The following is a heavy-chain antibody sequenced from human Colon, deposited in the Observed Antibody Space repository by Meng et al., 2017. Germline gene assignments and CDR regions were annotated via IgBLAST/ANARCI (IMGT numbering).Heavy chain of an antibody. J-gene: IGHJ5*02. CDR1: GFTFGKFA. D-gene: IGHD3-16*01. CDR2: IVGDGSVT. Sequence: EEQLLESGGDLVQSGGSVGLSCAASGFTFGKFAMSWVRQAPGKGLEWVSSIVGDGSVTYYADSVKGRFSVSRDNSRKTLYLQMDSLRADDTAIYYCAKNSYDYKGWFDPWGQGTLVTVSS. CDR3: AKNSYDYKGWFDP. V-gene: IGHV3-23*03.